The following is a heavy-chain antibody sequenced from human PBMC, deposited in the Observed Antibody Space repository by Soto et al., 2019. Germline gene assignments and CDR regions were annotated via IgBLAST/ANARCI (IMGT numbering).Heavy chain of an antibody. Sequence: GGSLRLSCAASGFTFSIAWMSWVRQAPGKGLEWVGRTRNKANSYTTEYAASVQGRFTISRDDSKNSLYLQMNSLKTEDTAVYYCTRVYRGGYFDYWGQGSLVTVSS. CDR2: TRNKANSYTT. J-gene: IGHJ4*02. V-gene: IGHV3-72*01. D-gene: IGHD2-2*01. CDR1: GFTFSIAW. CDR3: TRVYRGGYFDY.